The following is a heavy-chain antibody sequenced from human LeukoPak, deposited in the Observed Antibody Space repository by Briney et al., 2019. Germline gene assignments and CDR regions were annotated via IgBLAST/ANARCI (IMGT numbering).Heavy chain of an antibody. CDR1: GFTFSSYG. D-gene: IGHD3-10*01. Sequence: GGPLRLSCAASGFTFSSYGMHWVRQAPGKGLEWVAVISYDGSNKYYADSVKGRFTISRDNSKNTLYLQMNSLRAEDTAVYYCAKSPPGNYYGSGSYYNEGIDYWGQGTLVTVSS. J-gene: IGHJ4*02. CDR3: AKSPPGNYYGSGSYYNEGIDY. CDR2: ISYDGSNK. V-gene: IGHV3-30*18.